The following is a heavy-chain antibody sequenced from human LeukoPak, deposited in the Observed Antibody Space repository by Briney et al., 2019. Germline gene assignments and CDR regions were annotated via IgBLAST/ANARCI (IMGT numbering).Heavy chain of an antibody. J-gene: IGHJ6*02. Sequence: PSETLSLTCTVSGGSISSYYWSWIRQPPGKGLEWIGYIYYSGSTNYNPSLKSRVTISLDTSKNQFSLKLSSVTAADTAVYYCARLRASSVSTINYYYYGMDVWGQGTTVTVSS. CDR1: GGSISSYY. CDR3: ARLRASSVSTINYYYYGMDV. CDR2: IYYSGST. D-gene: IGHD5/OR15-5a*01. V-gene: IGHV4-59*08.